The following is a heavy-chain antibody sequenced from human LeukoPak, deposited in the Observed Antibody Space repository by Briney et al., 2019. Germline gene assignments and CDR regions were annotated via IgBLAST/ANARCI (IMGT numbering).Heavy chain of an antibody. CDR1: GGSFSGYY. CDR2: INHSGST. J-gene: IGHJ4*02. Sequence: SETLSLTCAVYGGSFSGYYWSWIRQPPGKGLEWIGEINHSGSTNYNPSLKSRVTISVDTSKNQFSLKLSSVTAADTAVYYCARFIVGARNAVDYWGQGTLVTVSS. V-gene: IGHV4-34*01. D-gene: IGHD1-26*01. CDR3: ARFIVGARNAVDY.